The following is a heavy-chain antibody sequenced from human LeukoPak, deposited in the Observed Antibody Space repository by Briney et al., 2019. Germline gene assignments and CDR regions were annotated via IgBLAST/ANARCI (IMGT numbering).Heavy chain of an antibody. CDR2: IKQDGSEK. J-gene: IGHJ4*02. Sequence: QPGGSLRLSCAASGFTFSSYWMSWVRQAPGKGLEWVANIKQDGSEKYYVDSVKGRFTISRDNAKNSLYLQMNSLRAEDTAVYYCARDNSSSWYGSDYWGQGTLVTVSS. V-gene: IGHV3-7*03. D-gene: IGHD6-13*01. CDR1: GFTFSSYW. CDR3: ARDNSSSWYGSDY.